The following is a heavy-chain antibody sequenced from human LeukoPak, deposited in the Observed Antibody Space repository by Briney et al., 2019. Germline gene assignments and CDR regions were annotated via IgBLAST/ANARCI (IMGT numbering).Heavy chain of an antibody. CDR1: GYNFTNYW. Sequence: GESLKISCKGSGYNFTNYWIGWVRQMPGKGLEWMGIIYPGDSDTRYSPSFQGQVTISADKSIGTAYLQWSGLKASDTAMYYCARPSPGIAGYFDYWGQGTLVTVSS. CDR3: ARPSPGIAGYFDY. V-gene: IGHV5-51*01. D-gene: IGHD6-13*01. J-gene: IGHJ4*02. CDR2: IYPGDSDT.